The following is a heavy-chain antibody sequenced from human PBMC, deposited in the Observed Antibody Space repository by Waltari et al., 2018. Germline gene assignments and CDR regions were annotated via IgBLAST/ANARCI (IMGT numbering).Heavy chain of an antibody. CDR3: ARALGYCSDGSCYPIGA. V-gene: IGHV3-74*01. CDR1: GFTFSSYW. J-gene: IGHJ4*02. Sequence: EVQLVESGGGLVQPGGSLRLSCAASGFTFSSYWMHWVRQAPTKGLVWVSRINSDGSSTSYADSVKGRFTISRDNAKNTLYLQMNSLRAEDTAVYYCARALGYCSDGSCYPIGAWGQGTLVTVSS. CDR2: INSDGSST. D-gene: IGHD2-15*01.